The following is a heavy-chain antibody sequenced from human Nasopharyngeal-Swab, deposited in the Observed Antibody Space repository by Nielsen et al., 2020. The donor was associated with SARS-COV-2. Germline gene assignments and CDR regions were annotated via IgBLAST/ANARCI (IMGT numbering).Heavy chain of an antibody. J-gene: IGHJ4*02. CDR2: INHSGST. CDR3: ARGGYYDGSGPYYFDY. CDR1: GGSFSGYY. V-gene: IGHV4-34*01. D-gene: IGHD3-22*01. Sequence: SETLSLTCAVCGGSFSGYYWSWIRQPPGKGLEWIGEINHSGSTNYNPSLKSRVTISVDTSKNQFSLKLSSVTAADTAVYYCARGGYYDGSGPYYFDYWGQGTLVTVSS.